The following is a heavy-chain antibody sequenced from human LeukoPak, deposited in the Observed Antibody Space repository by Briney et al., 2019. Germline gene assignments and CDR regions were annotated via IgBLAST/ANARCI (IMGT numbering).Heavy chain of an antibody. Sequence: ASVKVSCKASGYTFTSYGISWVRQAPGQGLEWMGWISAYNGNTNYAQKLQGRVTMTTDTSTSTAYMELRSLRSDDTAVYYCARYCYDSSGYYYYYYGMDVWGQGTTVTVSS. CDR3: ARYCYDSSGYYYYYYGMDV. D-gene: IGHD3-22*01. CDR2: ISAYNGNT. CDR1: GYTFTSYG. J-gene: IGHJ6*02. V-gene: IGHV1-18*01.